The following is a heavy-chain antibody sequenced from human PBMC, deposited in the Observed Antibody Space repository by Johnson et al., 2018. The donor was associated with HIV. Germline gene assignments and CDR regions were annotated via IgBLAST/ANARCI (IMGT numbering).Heavy chain of an antibody. J-gene: IGHJ3*02. CDR3: AKGRSPRIQLRTWAFDI. V-gene: IGHV3-20*04. D-gene: IGHD4-17*01. CDR2: INRNGGST. Sequence: VQLVESGGGLVQPGGSLRLSCAAYGFTFSNNAMSWVRQAPGKGLEWVAGINRNGGSTGYADSVKGRFTISRDNAKNSLHLQMNSLRAEDTAFYYCAKGRSPRIQLRTWAFDIWGQGTMVIVSS. CDR1: GFTFSNNA.